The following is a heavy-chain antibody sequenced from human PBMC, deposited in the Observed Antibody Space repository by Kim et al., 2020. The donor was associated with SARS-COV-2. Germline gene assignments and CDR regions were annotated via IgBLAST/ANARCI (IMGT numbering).Heavy chain of an antibody. Sequence: SVKVSCKASGGTFSSYAISWVRQAPGQGLEWMGGIIPIFGTANYAQKFQGRVTITADESTSTAYMELSSLRSEDTAVYYCARETPGTRYGMDVWGQGTTVTVSS. CDR3: ARETPGTRYGMDV. CDR1: GGTFSSYA. D-gene: IGHD1-7*01. J-gene: IGHJ6*02. V-gene: IGHV1-69*13. CDR2: IIPIFGTA.